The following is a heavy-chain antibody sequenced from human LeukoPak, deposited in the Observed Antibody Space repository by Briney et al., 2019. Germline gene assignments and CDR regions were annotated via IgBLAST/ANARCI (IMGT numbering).Heavy chain of an antibody. CDR1: GGSISSGGYY. V-gene: IGHV4-31*03. J-gene: IGHJ6*02. D-gene: IGHD3-22*01. Sequence: PSETLSLTCTVSGGSISSGGYYWSWIRQHPGKGLEWIGYIYYSGSTYYNPSHKSRVTISVDTSKNQFSLKLSSVTAADTAVYYCARREEGLKWFGMDVWGQGTTVTVSS. CDR2: IYYSGST. CDR3: ARREEGLKWFGMDV.